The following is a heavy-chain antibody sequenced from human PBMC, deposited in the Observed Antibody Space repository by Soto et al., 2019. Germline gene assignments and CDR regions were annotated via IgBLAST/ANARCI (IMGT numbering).Heavy chain of an antibody. CDR2: ISGSGGST. CDR1: GFTFSSYA. CDR3: AKDTRGLLRFDYYYYYGMDV. Sequence: GGSLRLSCAASGFTFSSYAMSWVRQAPGKGLEWVSAISGSGGSTYYADSVKGRFTISRDNSKNTLYLQMNSLRAEETAVYYCAKDTRGLLRFDYYYYYGMDVWGQGTTVTVSS. J-gene: IGHJ6*02. V-gene: IGHV3-23*01. D-gene: IGHD3-3*01.